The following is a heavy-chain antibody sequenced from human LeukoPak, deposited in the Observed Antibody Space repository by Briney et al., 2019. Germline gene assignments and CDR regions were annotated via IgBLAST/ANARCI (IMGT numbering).Heavy chain of an antibody. Sequence: GRSLRLSCAASGFTFSSYAMHWVRQAPGKGLEWVAVIWYDGINKYYADSVKGRFTISRDNSKNTLYLQMNSLRAEDTAVYYCAKDPGMVRGHRAYWGQGTLVTVSS. D-gene: IGHD3-10*01. CDR2: IWYDGINK. V-gene: IGHV3-33*06. J-gene: IGHJ4*02. CDR1: GFTFSSYA. CDR3: AKDPGMVRGHRAY.